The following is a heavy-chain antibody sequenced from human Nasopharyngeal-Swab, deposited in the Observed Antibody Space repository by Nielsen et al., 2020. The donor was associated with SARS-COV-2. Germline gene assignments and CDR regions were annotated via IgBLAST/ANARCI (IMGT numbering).Heavy chain of an antibody. CDR2: IRYDGSNK. CDR3: AKDRYGAGASDY. CDR1: GFTFSDRY. V-gene: IGHV3-30*02. J-gene: IGHJ4*02. D-gene: IGHD4/OR15-4a*01. Sequence: GESLKISCAASGFTFSDRYMDWVRQAPGKGLEWVAFIRYDGSNKYYADSVKGRFTISRDSSKNTLYLQMNSLRAEDTAVYYCAKDRYGAGASDYWGQGTLVTVSS.